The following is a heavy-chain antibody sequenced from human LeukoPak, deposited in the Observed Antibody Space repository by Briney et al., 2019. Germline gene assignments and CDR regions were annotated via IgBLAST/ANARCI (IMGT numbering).Heavy chain of an antibody. D-gene: IGHD3-10*01. CDR3: ARDPMVRGVNWFDP. CDR1: GYTFTGYY. CDR2: INPNSGGT. V-gene: IGHV1-2*02. Sequence: ASVKVSCKASGYTFTGYYMHWVRQAPGQGLEWMGWINPNSGGTNYAQKFQGRVTMTRDTSISTAYMELSRLRSDDTAVYYCARDPMVRGVNWFDPWGQGTLVTVSS. J-gene: IGHJ5*02.